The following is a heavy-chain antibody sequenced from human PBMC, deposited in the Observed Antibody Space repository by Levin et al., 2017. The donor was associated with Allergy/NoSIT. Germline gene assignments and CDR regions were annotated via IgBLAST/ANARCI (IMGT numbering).Heavy chain of an antibody. CDR1: GFTFSSYA. CDR3: ARGLGGFGGVIVSQFDY. Sequence: GESLKISCAASGFTFSSYAMHWVRQAPGKGLEWVAVISYDGSNKYYADSVKGRFTISRDNSKNTLYLQMNSLRAEDTAVYYCARGLGGFGGVIVSQFDYWGQGTLVTVSS. CDR2: ISYDGSNK. D-gene: IGHD3-16*02. J-gene: IGHJ4*02. V-gene: IGHV3-30-3*01.